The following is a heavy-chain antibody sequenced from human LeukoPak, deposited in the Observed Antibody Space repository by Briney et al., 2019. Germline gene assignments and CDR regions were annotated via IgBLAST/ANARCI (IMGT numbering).Heavy chain of an antibody. CDR2: ISSSSSYI. D-gene: IGHD2-2*02. CDR3: ARARGCSSTSCYRAGFDY. CDR1: GFTFSSYS. Sequence: PGGSLRLSCAASGFTFSSYSMNWVRQAPGKGLEWVSSISSSSSYIYYADSVKGRFTISRDNAKNSLYLQMNSLRAEDTAVYYWARARGCSSTSCYRAGFDYWGQGTLVTVSS. J-gene: IGHJ4*02. V-gene: IGHV3-21*01.